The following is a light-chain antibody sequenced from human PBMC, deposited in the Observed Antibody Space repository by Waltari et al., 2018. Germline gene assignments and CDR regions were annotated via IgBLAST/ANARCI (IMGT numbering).Light chain of an antibody. CDR1: QAIRNN. J-gene: IGKJ4*01. CDR3: LQDYNYPFT. V-gene: IGKV1-6*01. Sequence: AIQMTQSPSSLSASVVDRVTITCRASQAIRNNLGWYQQKPGKDPQFLIYGASNLQSGVPSRFSGSGSGTDFTLTISSLQPEDFATYYCLQDYNYPFTFGGGTKVEIK. CDR2: GAS.